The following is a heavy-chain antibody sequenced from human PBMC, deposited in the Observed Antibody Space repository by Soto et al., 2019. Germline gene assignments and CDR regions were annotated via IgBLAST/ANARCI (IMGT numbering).Heavy chain of an antibody. CDR2: IWYDGSNK. CDR3: ARDNIRYNFFDY. D-gene: IGHD1-1*01. Sequence: QVQLVESGGGVVQPGRSLRLSCAASGFTFSSYGMHWVRQAPGKGLEWVAVIWYDGSNKYYADSVKGRFTISRDNSKNTLYLQMNSLRAEDTAVYYCARDNIRYNFFDYWGQGTLVTVSS. CDR1: GFTFSSYG. J-gene: IGHJ4*02. V-gene: IGHV3-33*01.